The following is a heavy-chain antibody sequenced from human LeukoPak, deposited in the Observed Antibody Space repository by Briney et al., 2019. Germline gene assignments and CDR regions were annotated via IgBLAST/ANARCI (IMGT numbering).Heavy chain of an antibody. CDR2: INHSGST. CDR3: ARSRGKIGY. D-gene: IGHD2/OR15-2a*01. V-gene: IGHV4-34*01. J-gene: IGHJ4*02. Sequence: SETXSXTXAXYGGSFSGYYWSWIRQPPGKGLEWIGEINHSGSTNYNPSLKSRVTISVDTSKNQFSLKLSSVTAADTAVYYCARSRGKIGYWGQGTLVTVSS. CDR1: GGSFSGYY.